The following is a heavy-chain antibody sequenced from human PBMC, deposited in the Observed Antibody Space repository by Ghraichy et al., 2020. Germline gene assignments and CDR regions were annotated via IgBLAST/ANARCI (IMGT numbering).Heavy chain of an antibody. CDR2: IYSGGST. CDR3: ARDGAMYCSSTSCYTGSSFAY. CDR1: GFTVSSNY. Sequence: LSLTCAASGFTVSSNYMSWVRQAPGKGLEWVSVIYSGGSTYYADSVKGRFTISRDNSKNTLYLQMNSLRAEDTAVYYCARDGAMYCSSTSCYTGSSFAYWGQGTLVTVSS. V-gene: IGHV3-53*01. J-gene: IGHJ4*02. D-gene: IGHD2-2*02.